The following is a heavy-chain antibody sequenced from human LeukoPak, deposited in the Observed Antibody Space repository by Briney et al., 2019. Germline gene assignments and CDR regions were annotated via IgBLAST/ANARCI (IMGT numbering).Heavy chain of an antibody. CDR2: LSHDGGTK. CDR3: ARDSHTHYFDS. CDR1: GFTFNNYA. J-gene: IGHJ4*02. D-gene: IGHD2-15*01. Sequence: GRSLRLSCAASGFTFNNYAMNWLRQAPGKGLEWVAALSHDGGTKYYADSVKGRFTSSRDNSRNTLYLQMNSLRAEDTAVYYCARDSHTHYFDSWGQGTLVTVS. V-gene: IGHV3-30-3*01.